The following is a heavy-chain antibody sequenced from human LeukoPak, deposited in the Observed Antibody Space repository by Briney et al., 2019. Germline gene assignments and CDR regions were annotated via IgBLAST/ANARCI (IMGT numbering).Heavy chain of an antibody. Sequence: VQVSCLPSLYTFTGHYIHEVRPAPGPRLEWMGLINADIGGTSYAQKFHGRVTMTRDTTISTAYMELSRLRSDDTAVYYCARVPTQTSSIAAAGVNWFDPWGQGTLVTVSS. V-gene: IGHV1-2*02. D-gene: IGHD6-13*01. J-gene: IGHJ5*02. CDR3: ARVPTQTSSIAAAGVNWFDP. CDR2: INADIGGT. CDR1: LYTFTGHY.